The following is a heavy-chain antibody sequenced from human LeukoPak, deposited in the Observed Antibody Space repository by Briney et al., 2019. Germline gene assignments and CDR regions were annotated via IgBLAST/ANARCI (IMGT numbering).Heavy chain of an antibody. D-gene: IGHD5-24*01. CDR1: GFTFSSYS. J-gene: IGHJ6*03. V-gene: IGHV3-21*01. CDR2: ISSSSSYI. CDR3: ARGRDGYNYLYYYYYMYV. Sequence: GGSLRLSCAASGFTFSSYSMNWVRQAPGKGLEWVSSISSSSSYIYYADSVKGRFTISRDNAKNSLYLQMNSLRAEDTAVYYCARGRDGYNYLYYYYYMYVWGKGTTVTVSS.